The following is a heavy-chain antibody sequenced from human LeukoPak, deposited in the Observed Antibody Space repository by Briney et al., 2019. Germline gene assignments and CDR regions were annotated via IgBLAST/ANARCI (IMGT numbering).Heavy chain of an antibody. D-gene: IGHD5-24*01. CDR2: IKEDGTET. CDR3: AKEGRSLQTY. J-gene: IGHJ4*02. CDR1: GFMFSSNW. Sequence: GGSLRLSCAASGFMFSSNWMSWVRLAPGKGLEWVANIKEDGTETYYVDSVKGRFTISRDNAKNSLYLQMNSLRVEDTAVYYCAKEGRSLQTYWGQGTLVTDSS. V-gene: IGHV3-7*03.